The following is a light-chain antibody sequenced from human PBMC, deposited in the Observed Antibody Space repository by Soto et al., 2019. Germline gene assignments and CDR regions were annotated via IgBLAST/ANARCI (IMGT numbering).Light chain of an antibody. CDR3: QQYCSSPRT. CDR2: GAS. V-gene: IGKV3-20*01. CDR1: QSVSSSY. Sequence: EIVLTQSPGTLSLSPGERATLSCRASQSVSSSYLAWYQQKPGQAPRLLIYGASSRDTGIPDRFSGSGSGTDFTLTISTLEPEDCAVYYCQQYCSSPRTFGQGTKVEIK. J-gene: IGKJ1*01.